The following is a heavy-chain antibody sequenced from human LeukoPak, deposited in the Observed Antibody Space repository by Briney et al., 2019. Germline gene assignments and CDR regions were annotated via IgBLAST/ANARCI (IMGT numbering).Heavy chain of an antibody. J-gene: IGHJ5*02. V-gene: IGHV1-69*05. CDR2: IIPIFGTA. D-gene: IGHD6-13*01. CDR3: AREGTRGGSSWHGAYNRFDP. CDR1: GGTFSSYA. Sequence: SVKVSCKASGGTFSSYAISWVRQAPGQGLEWMGGIIPIFGTANYAQKFQGRVTITTDESTSTAYMELSSLRSEDTAVYYCAREGTRGGSSWHGAYNRFDPWGQGTLVTVSS.